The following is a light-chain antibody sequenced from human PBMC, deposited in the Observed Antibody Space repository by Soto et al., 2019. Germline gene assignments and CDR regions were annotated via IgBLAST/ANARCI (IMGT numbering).Light chain of an antibody. V-gene: IGKV3-20*01. CDR3: QQYGGSTQT. CDR1: QSVSKY. J-gene: IGKJ1*01. CDR2: GAS. Sequence: EIVLTQSPGTLALSPGEGATLSYRASQSVSKYLAWYQQKPGQAPRLLIYGASSRATGIPDSFSGSGSGTDFTLTISRLEPEDFAVYYCQQYGGSTQTYGQGTKVDIK.